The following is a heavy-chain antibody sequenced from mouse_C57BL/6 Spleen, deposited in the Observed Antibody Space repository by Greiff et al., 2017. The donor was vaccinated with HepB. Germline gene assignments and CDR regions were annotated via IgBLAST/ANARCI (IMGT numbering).Heavy chain of an antibody. CDR3: ARQTVVRYFDV. CDR1: GYTFTSYW. J-gene: IGHJ1*03. CDR2: IDPSDSYT. Sequence: VQLQQSGAELVRPGTSVKLSCKASGYTFTSYWMHWVKQRPGQGLEWIGVIDPSDSYTNYNQKFKGKATLTVDTSSSTAYMQLSSLTSEDSAVYYGARQTVVRYFDVWGTGTTVTVSS. D-gene: IGHD1-1*01. V-gene: IGHV1-59*01.